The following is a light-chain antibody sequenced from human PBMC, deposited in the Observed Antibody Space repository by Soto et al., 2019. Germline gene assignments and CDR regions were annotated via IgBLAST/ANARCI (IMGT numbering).Light chain of an antibody. J-gene: IGKJ1*01. CDR1: QSISYY. V-gene: IGKV1-39*01. Sequence: DIQMTQSPSSLSASVGDRVTITCRASQSISYYLNWYQQKPGRAPRLLIYTTSSLQSGVPSKFRGSASGTDFTLTISSLQPEDFATYYCQQSYTTPWTCGQGTKVEIK. CDR2: TTS. CDR3: QQSYTTPWT.